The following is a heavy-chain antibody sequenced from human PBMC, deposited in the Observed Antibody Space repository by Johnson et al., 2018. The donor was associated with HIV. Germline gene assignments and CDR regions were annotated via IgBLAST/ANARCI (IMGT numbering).Heavy chain of an antibody. CDR1: GFTVSSNY. Sequence: VQLVESGGGLIQPGGSLRLSCAASGFTVSSNYMSWVRQAPGKGLEWVSVIYSGGNTYYADSVKGRFTISRDNSKNTLYLQMNSLRAEDTAVYYCAKAGSLRGGRHPGALVGLPIVLVCGGQGTMVTVSS. CDR3: AKAGSLRGGRHPGALVGLPIVLVC. D-gene: IGHD3-10*01. CDR2: IYSGGNT. V-gene: IGHV3-53*01. J-gene: IGHJ3*01.